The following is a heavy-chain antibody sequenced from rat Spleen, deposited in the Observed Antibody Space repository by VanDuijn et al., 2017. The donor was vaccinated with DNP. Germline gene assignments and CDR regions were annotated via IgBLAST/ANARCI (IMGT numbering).Heavy chain of an antibody. CDR3: ARHVWEFGVRGAMDA. D-gene: IGHD4-3*01. V-gene: IGHV5-29*01. J-gene: IGHJ4*01. CDR1: GFTFNNYW. Sequence: EVQLVESGGDLVQPGRSLKLSCAASGFTFNNYWMTWVRQVPGKGLEWVATISYDGSSTYYRDSVKGRFTISRDNAKSTLYLQRDSLRSEDTATYYCARHVWEFGVRGAMDAWGQGTSVTVSS. CDR2: ISYDGSST.